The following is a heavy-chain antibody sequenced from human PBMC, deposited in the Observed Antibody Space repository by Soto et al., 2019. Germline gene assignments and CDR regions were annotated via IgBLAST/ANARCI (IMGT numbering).Heavy chain of an antibody. D-gene: IGHD5-18*01. Sequence: EVQLVESGGGLVQPGGSLRLSCAASGFILRRYSMNWVRQAPGKGLEWVSYISSGSSTINYADSMKGRFTISGDNAKNSRYLQMKSLRAEDTAVYYCAIEVDTYGYSRASDYWGQGTLVTVSS. CDR3: AIEVDTYGYSRASDY. CDR2: ISSGSSTI. V-gene: IGHV3-48*01. CDR1: GFILRRYS. J-gene: IGHJ4*02.